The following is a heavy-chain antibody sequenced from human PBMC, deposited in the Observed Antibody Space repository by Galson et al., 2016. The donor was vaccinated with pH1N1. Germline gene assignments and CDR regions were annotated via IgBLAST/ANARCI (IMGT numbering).Heavy chain of an antibody. CDR3: VRAIGAAGGY. Sequence: SLRLSCAASGFTFSNYIMSWVRQAPGKGLEWVSTINSGGSATYYSDSVKGRFTISRDDSKNTLYLQMNSLRAEDTALYYCVRAIGAAGGYWGQGTLVTVSS. D-gene: IGHD6-13*01. CDR1: GFTFSNYI. CDR2: INSGGSAT. J-gene: IGHJ4*02. V-gene: IGHV3-23*01.